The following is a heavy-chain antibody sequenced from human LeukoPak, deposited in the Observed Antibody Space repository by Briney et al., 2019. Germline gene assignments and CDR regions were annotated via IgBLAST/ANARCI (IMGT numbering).Heavy chain of an antibody. CDR2: IKEDGTTI. V-gene: IGHV3-7*01. D-gene: IGHD3-16*01. CDR1: GFSFSKYW. CDR3: ARVVDYGWFDP. Sequence: GSLRLSCAASGFSFSKYWMHWVRQTPGEGLVWVANIKEDGTTIYYVDSVKGRFTISRDNAKNSLYLQMNSVRDEDTAVYYCARVVDYGWFDPWGQGTLVAVSS. J-gene: IGHJ5*02.